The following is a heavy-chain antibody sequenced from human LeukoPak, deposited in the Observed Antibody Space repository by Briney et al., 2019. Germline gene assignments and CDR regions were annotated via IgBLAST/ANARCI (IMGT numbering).Heavy chain of an antibody. CDR2: ISGSGAST. Sequence: TGGSLRLSCVASGFTFNKYAMTWVRQAPGKGLDWVSGISGSGASTYNADSGEGRFTISRDNSKNTVFLHLNSLRAEDTAIYYCAKVASHYFDTNWAGYFDSWGQGALVTVSS. D-gene: IGHD3-22*01. J-gene: IGHJ4*02. CDR3: AKVASHYFDTNWAGYFDS. CDR1: GFTFNKYA. V-gene: IGHV3-23*01.